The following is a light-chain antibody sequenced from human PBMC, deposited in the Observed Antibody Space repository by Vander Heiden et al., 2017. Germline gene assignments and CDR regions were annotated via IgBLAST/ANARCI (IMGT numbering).Light chain of an antibody. CDR2: LGS. J-gene: IGKJ1*01. CDR1: QSLLHSNGYNY. CDR3: RQALQTTWT. Sequence: DIVMTHSPLSLPVTPGEPASISCRSSQSLLHSNGYNYLDWYLQKPGQSPQLLIYLGSNRASGVPDRFSGSGSGTDFTLKISRVEAEDVGVYYCRQALQTTWTFGQGTKVEIK. V-gene: IGKV2-28*01.